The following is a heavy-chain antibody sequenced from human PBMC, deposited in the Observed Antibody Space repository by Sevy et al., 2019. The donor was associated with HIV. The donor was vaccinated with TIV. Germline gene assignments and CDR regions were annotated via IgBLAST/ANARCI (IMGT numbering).Heavy chain of an antibody. CDR1: GVIFDDYG. D-gene: IGHD5-18*01. CDR2: INWNGGST. Sequence: GGSLRLSCAASGVIFDDYGMSWVRQAPGKGLEWVSGINWNGGSTGYADSVKGRFTISRDNAKNYLYLQMNSLRAEDTALYYCARHGYGYGYQALLDYYYGMDVWGQGTTVTVSS. V-gene: IGHV3-20*04. CDR3: ARHGYGYGYQALLDYYYGMDV. J-gene: IGHJ6*02.